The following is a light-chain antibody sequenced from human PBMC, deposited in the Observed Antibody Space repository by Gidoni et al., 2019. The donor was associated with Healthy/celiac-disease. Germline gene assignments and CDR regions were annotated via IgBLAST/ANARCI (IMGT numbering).Light chain of an antibody. J-gene: IGKJ4*01. CDR3: QQRSNWLT. V-gene: IGKV3-11*01. CDR1: QSVSSY. CDR2: DAS. Sequence: IVLTQSPATLSLSPGERATLSCRASQSVSSYLAWYQQKPGQAPRLLIYDASNRATRTPARFSGSGSGTDFTLTISSLEPEDFAVYYCQQRSNWLTFGGGTKVEIK.